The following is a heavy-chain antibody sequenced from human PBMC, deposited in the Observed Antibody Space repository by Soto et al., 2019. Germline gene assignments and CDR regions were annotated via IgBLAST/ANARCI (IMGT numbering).Heavy chain of an antibody. D-gene: IGHD5-12*01. Sequence: QVQLVQSGAEVKKPGASVKVSCKASGYTFTSYYMHWVRQAPGQGLEWMGIINPSGGSTSYAQKFQGGVTMTSDKSTSTVYMELSSLRSEDTAVYYCARDRGYEIRFQPYYFDYWGQGTLVTVSS. CDR1: GYTFTSYY. CDR3: ARDRGYEIRFQPYYFDY. V-gene: IGHV1-46*01. J-gene: IGHJ4*02. CDR2: INPSGGST.